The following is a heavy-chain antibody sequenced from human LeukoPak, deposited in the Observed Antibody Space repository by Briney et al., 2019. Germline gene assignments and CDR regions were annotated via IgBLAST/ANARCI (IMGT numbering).Heavy chain of an antibody. CDR3: AKDHYSSGNWFAP. Sequence: GGSLRLSCAASGFTFSNYAMSWVRQAPGKGLEWVSGIGGSGDTTYYADSVKGRFTISRGNADNTVYLQMNSLRAEDTALYYCAKDHYSSGNWFAPWGQGTLVTVSS. D-gene: IGHD6-25*01. V-gene: IGHV3-23*01. CDR1: GFTFSNYA. J-gene: IGHJ5*02. CDR2: IGGSGDTT.